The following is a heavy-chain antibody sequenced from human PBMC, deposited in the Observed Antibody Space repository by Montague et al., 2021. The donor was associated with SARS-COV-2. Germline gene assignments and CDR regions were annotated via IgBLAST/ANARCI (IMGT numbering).Heavy chain of an antibody. CDR3: ARDTDSGSYWDAFDI. V-gene: IGHV3-74*01. D-gene: IGHD1-26*01. CDR2: ISSDGSGT. Sequence: SLRLSCAASGFTFSSYWMHWVRQAPGKGLVWVSRISSDGSGTTYADSVKGRFTISRDNAKNTLYLQMNSLRAEDTAVCYCARDTDSGSYWDAFDIWGQGTMVTVSS. CDR1: GFTFSSYW. J-gene: IGHJ3*02.